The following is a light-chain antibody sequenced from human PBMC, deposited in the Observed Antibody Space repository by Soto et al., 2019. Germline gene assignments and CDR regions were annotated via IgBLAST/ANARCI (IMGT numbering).Light chain of an antibody. CDR2: DNS. J-gene: IGLJ3*02. Sequence: QSLLTQPPSVSAAPGQRVSISCSGSNSNVGNNYVSWYQYVPGTAPKVVIYDNSKRPSGIPDRFSGSKSGTSVTLGIAGLQTGDEAFYYCGTWDSSLGGVFGGGTKLTVL. CDR3: GTWDSSLGGV. CDR1: NSNVGNNY. V-gene: IGLV1-51*01.